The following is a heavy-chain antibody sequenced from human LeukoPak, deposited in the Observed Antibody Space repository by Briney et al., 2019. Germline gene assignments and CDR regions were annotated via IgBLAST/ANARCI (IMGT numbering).Heavy chain of an antibody. D-gene: IGHD1-26*01. CDR2: ISSSSSYI. J-gene: IGHJ6*03. CDR3: ARDSNLPGGSYFGFYYYYMDV. CDR1: GFTFSSYS. Sequence: PGGSLRLSCAASGFTFSSYSMNWVRQAPGKGLEWVSSISSSSSYIYYADSVKGRFTISRDNAKNSLYLQMNSPRAEDTAVYYCARDSNLPGGSYFGFYYYYMDVWGKGTTVTVSS. V-gene: IGHV3-21*01.